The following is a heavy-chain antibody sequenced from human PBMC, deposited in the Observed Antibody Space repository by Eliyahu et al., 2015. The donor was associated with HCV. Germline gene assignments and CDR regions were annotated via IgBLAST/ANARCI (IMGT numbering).Heavy chain of an antibody. J-gene: IGHJ5*02. CDR2: INHSGST. CDR1: GGSFSGYY. CDR3: ARGKGLRIAAAGTRWFDP. V-gene: IGHV4-34*01. Sequence: QVQLQQWGAGLLKPSETLSLTCAVYGGSFSGYYWSWIRQPPGKGLEWIGEINHSGSTNYNPSLKSRVTISVDTSKNQFSLKLSSVTAADTAVYYCARGKGLRIAAAGTRWFDPWGQGTLVTVSS. D-gene: IGHD6-13*01.